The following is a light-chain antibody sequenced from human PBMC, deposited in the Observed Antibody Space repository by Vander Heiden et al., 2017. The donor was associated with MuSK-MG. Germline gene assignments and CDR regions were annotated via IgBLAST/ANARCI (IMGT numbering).Light chain of an antibody. CDR2: RNN. CDR1: SSNIGSNT. CDR3: AAWDDSLNGVV. V-gene: IGLV1-44*01. Sequence: SVLTQPPSASGTPGQRVTISCSGSSSNIGSNTVNWYQQLPGTAPNLLIYRNNKRPSGVPDRCSGSKSGTSASLATSGLQAEDEADYYCAAWDDSLNGVVFGGGTKLTVL. J-gene: IGLJ2*01.